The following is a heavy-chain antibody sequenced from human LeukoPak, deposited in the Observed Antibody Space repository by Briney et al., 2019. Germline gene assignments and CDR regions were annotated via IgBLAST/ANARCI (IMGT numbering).Heavy chain of an antibody. CDR3: ARAGLYQLLWAFDY. CDR1: GFTFSSHS. V-gene: IGHV3-21*01. D-gene: IGHD2-2*01. J-gene: IGHJ4*02. Sequence: PGGSLRLSCAASGFTFSSHSMNWVRLAPGKGLEWVSSISSTTSYIHYADSVKGRFTISRDNVNNSLYLQMNNLRAEDTAVYYCARAGLYQLLWAFDYWGQGNLVTVSS. CDR2: ISSTTSYI.